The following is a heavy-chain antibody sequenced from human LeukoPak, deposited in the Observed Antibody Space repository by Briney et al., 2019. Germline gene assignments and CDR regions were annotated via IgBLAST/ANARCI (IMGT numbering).Heavy chain of an antibody. Sequence: ASVKVSCKASGYTFTGYYMHWVRQAPGQGLEWMGWINPNSGGTNYAQKFQGRVTMTRDTAVSTAYMELSRLRSDDTAVYYCARESGGEEGWFDPWGQGTLVTVSS. D-gene: IGHD1-26*01. V-gene: IGHV1-2*02. J-gene: IGHJ5*02. CDR3: ARESGGEEGWFDP. CDR1: GYTFTGYY. CDR2: INPNSGGT.